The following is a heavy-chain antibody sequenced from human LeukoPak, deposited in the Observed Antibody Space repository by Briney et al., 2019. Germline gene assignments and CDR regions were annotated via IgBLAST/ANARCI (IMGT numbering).Heavy chain of an antibody. D-gene: IGHD3-16*02. V-gene: IGHV1-18*04. CDR3: ARLELDYDYVWGSYRPNWFDP. CDR1: GYTFTSYG. CDR2: ISAYNGNT. Sequence: GASVKVSCKASGYTFTSYGISWVRQAPGQELEWMGWISAYNGNTNYAQKLQGRVTMTTDTSTSTAYMELRSLRSDDTAVYYCARLELDYDYVWGSYRPNWFDPWGQGTLVTVSS. J-gene: IGHJ5*02.